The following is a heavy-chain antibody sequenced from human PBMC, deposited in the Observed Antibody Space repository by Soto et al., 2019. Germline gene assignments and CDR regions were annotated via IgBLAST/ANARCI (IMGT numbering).Heavy chain of an antibody. CDR3: ARSSEDIVLMVYAILVAFDI. D-gene: IGHD2-8*01. CDR2: TYYRSKWYN. J-gene: IGHJ3*02. Sequence: TLSLTCAISGDSVSSNSAAWNWIRQSPSRGLEWLGRTYYRSKWYNDYAVSVKSRITINPDTSKNQFSLQLNSVTPEDTAVYYCARSSEDIVLMVYAILVAFDIWGQGTMVTVPS. CDR1: GDSVSSNSAA. V-gene: IGHV6-1*01.